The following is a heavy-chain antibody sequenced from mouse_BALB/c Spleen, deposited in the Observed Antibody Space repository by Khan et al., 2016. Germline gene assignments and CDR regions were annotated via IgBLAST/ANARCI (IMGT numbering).Heavy chain of an antibody. V-gene: IGHV1-84*02. CDR1: GYTFTDYY. D-gene: IGHD2-10*02. J-gene: IGHJ3*01. Sequence: QVQLKESGPELVKPGASVKISCKASGYTFTDYYINWVKQKPGQGLEWIGWIYPGSGNTKYNEKFKGKATLTVDTSSSTAYMQLSSLTSEDTAVYFCARGEYGNYLFAYWGQGTLVTVSA. CDR2: IYPGSGNT. CDR3: ARGEYGNYLFAY.